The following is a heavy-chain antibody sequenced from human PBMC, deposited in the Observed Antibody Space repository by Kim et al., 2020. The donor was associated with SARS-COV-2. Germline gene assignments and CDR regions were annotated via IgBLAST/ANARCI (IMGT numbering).Heavy chain of an antibody. V-gene: IGHV3-33*01. J-gene: IGHJ4*02. Sequence: CADSVKGRFTISRDSSQNTLFLQMDSLGAEDTAVYYCARRGPWDRAYLDYWGQGTLVTVSS. D-gene: IGHD1-26*01. CDR3: ARRGPWDRAYLDY.